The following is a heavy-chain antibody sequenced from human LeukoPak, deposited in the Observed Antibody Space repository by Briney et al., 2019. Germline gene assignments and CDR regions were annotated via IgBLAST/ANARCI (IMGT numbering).Heavy chain of an antibody. Sequence: GESLKISCKGSGYNFTIYWIGWVRQMPGKGLEWMGIIYPGDSDTRYSPSFQGQVTISADKSISTAYLQWSSLKAPDTAMYYCARRGPGGWGDPDDAFDIWGQGTMVTVSS. D-gene: IGHD3-16*01. J-gene: IGHJ3*02. V-gene: IGHV5-51*01. CDR1: GYNFTIYW. CDR3: ARRGPGGWGDPDDAFDI. CDR2: IYPGDSDT.